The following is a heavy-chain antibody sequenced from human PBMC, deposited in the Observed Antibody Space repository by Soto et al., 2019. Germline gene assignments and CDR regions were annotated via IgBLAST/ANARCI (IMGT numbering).Heavy chain of an antibody. J-gene: IGHJ4*02. CDR1: GGTFSSYA. CDR2: NIPIFGTA. Sequence: HVQLVQSGAEVKKPGSSVKVSYKASGGTFSSYAIRWVRQAPGQGLEWMGGNIPIFGTANYAQKFQGRVTITADESTSTAYTELSSLRSEDTAVYYCAFGYSGYESVPDFDYWGQGTLVTVSS. CDR3: AFGYSGYESVPDFDY. D-gene: IGHD5-12*01. V-gene: IGHV1-69*12.